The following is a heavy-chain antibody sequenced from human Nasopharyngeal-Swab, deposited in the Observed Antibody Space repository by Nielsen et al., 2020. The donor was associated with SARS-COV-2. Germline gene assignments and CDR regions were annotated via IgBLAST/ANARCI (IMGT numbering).Heavy chain of an antibody. D-gene: IGHD3-3*01. CDR2: INHSGST. CDR3: ARSLRITIFGVVIISRWFDP. V-gene: IGHV4-34*01. Sequence: SETLSLTFAAYGGSFSGYYWSWIPQPPGKGLEWIGEINHSGSTNYNPSLKSRVTISVDTSKNQFSLKLSSVTAADTAVYYCARSLRITIFGVVIISRWFDPWGQGTLVTVSS. J-gene: IGHJ5*02. CDR1: GGSFSGYY.